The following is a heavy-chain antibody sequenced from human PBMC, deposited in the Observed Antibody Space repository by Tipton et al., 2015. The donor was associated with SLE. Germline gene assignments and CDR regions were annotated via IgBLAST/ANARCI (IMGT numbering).Heavy chain of an antibody. Sequence: TLSLTCTVSGGSISSGSYYWSWIRQPPGKGLEWIGEINHSGSTNYNPSLKSRVTISVDTSKNQFSLNLSSVTAADTAVYYCARDRFDSSGYTLFDSWGQGTLVTVSS. J-gene: IGHJ4*02. CDR3: ARDRFDSSGYTLFDS. CDR2: INHSGST. V-gene: IGHV4-39*07. CDR1: GGSISSGSYY. D-gene: IGHD3-22*01.